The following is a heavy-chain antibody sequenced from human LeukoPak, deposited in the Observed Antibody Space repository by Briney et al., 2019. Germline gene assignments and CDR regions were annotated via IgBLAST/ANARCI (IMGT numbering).Heavy chain of an antibody. CDR1: GGSISSYY. Sequence: SETLSLTCTVSGGSISSYYWSWIRQPAGKGLEWIGRIYTSGSTNYNPSLKSRVTMSVDTSKNQFSLKLSSVTAADTAVYYYARDPPTYCSSTSCYRAAVFDIWGQGTMVTVSS. D-gene: IGHD2-2*02. V-gene: IGHV4-4*07. J-gene: IGHJ3*02. CDR2: IYTSGST. CDR3: ARDPPTYCSSTSCYRAAVFDI.